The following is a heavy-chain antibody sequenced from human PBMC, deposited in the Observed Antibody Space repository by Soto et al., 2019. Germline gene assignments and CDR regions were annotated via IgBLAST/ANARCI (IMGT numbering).Heavy chain of an antibody. V-gene: IGHV3-30*03. CDR1: GFTFSSYG. J-gene: IGHJ4*02. D-gene: IGHD2-2*01. Sequence: GGSLRLSCAASGFTFSSYGMHWVRQAPGKGLEWVAVISYDSSNKYYADSVKGRFTISRDNAKNTLYLQMNSLRAEDTAVYYCARDARVGYCSSTSCYEFDYWGQGTLVTVSS. CDR2: ISYDSSNK. CDR3: ARDARVGYCSSTSCYEFDY.